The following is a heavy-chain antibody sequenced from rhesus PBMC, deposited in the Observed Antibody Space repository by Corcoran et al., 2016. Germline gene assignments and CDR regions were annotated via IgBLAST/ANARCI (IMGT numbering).Heavy chain of an antibody. CDR3: ARSVGSGYRNRFDV. CDR1: GDSVSSNSAT. Sequence: QVQLQESGPGLVKPSQTLSLTCAISGDSVSSNSATWNWIRQSPARGLEWRGRTYYRSKWYNDYAQSVQNRISINPDTSKNQFSLQLNSVTPEDMAVYFCARSVGSGYRNRFDVWGPGVLVTVSS. D-gene: IGHD5-24*01. CDR2: TYYRSKWYN. V-gene: IGHV6-1*01. J-gene: IGHJ5-1*01.